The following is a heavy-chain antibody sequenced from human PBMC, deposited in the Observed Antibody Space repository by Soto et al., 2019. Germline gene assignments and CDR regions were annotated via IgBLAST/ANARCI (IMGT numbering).Heavy chain of an antibody. CDR2: VDPRDSSV. V-gene: IGHV5-10-1*01. D-gene: IGHD2-2*01. Sequence: GESLKISCTGFGYTFTTFWISWVRQMPGKGLEWMGRVDPRDSSVNYNPSFQGRVTISVDKSISTAYLQWGSLKASDTAMYYCARLFCSTSTCDSWFDPWGQGTLVTVSS. J-gene: IGHJ5*02. CDR3: ARLFCSTSTCDSWFDP. CDR1: GYTFTTFW.